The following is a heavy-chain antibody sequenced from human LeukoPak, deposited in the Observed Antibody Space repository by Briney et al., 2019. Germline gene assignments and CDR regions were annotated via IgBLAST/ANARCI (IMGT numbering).Heavy chain of an antibody. V-gene: IGHV4-34*11. CDR3: ARGPYGDYAFDY. J-gene: IGHJ4*02. CDR2: IYYSGTT. CDR1: GGXFSGYY. Sequence: PSETLSLTCAVYGGXFSGYYCSWIRQPPGKELKWIDYIYYSGTTNYNPSLKSRVTISVDTSKNQFSLNLGSVTAADTAIYYCARGPYGDYAFDYWGQGALVTVSS. D-gene: IGHD4-17*01.